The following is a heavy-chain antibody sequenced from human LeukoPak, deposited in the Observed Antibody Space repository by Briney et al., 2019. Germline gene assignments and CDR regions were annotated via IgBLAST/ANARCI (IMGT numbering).Heavy chain of an antibody. CDR2: ISGSGGST. Sequence: QPGGSLRLSCAASGFTFSSYGMSWVRQAPGKGVEWVSAISGSGGSTYYADSVKGRFTISRDNSKNTLYLQMNSLRAEDTAVYYCAKDNGPMIVWYYYMDVWGKGTTVTVSS. D-gene: IGHD3-16*01. V-gene: IGHV3-23*01. CDR3: AKDNGPMIVWYYYMDV. CDR1: GFTFSSYG. J-gene: IGHJ6*03.